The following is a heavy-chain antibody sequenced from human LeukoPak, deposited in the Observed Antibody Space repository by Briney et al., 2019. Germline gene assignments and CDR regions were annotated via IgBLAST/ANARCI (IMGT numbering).Heavy chain of an antibody. CDR1: GYSLSSGYY. Sequence: SETLSLTCTVSGYSLSSGYYWGWIRQPPGKGLEWIGSIHYSGSTNYNPSLKSRVTISVDTSKNQFSLKLSSVTAADTAVYYCARGYCSGGSCYSYYYYNYMDVWGKGTTVTVSS. CDR3: ARGYCSGGSCYSYYYYNYMDV. J-gene: IGHJ6*03. CDR2: IHYSGST. D-gene: IGHD2-15*01. V-gene: IGHV4-38-2*02.